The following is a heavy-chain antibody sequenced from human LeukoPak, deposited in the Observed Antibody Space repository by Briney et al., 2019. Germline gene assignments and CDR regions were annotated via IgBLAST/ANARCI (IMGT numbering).Heavy chain of an antibody. V-gene: IGHV4-34*01. Sequence: SETLSLTCTVSGGSISNYYWSWIRQPPGKGLEWIGEINHSGSTNYNPSLKSRVTISVDTSKNQFSLKLSSVTAADTAVYYCARGGRLYDYVWGSYRLDYWGQGTLVTVSS. D-gene: IGHD3-16*02. CDR1: GGSISNYY. J-gene: IGHJ4*02. CDR3: ARGGRLYDYVWGSYRLDY. CDR2: INHSGST.